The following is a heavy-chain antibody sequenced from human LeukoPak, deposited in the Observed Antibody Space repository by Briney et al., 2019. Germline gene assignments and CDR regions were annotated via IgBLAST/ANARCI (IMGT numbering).Heavy chain of an antibody. V-gene: IGHV4-61*01. D-gene: IGHD1-26*01. CDR2: IYYSGTT. CDR1: GGSISSSNYY. J-gene: IGHJ4*02. CDR3: ASGRPLGFDY. Sequence: SETLSLTCTVPGGSISSSNYYWTWIRQPPGKGLEWIGYIYYSGTTNYNPSLKSRVTISIDTSRNQFSLKLSSVTAADTAVYYCASGRPLGFDYWGQGTLVTVSS.